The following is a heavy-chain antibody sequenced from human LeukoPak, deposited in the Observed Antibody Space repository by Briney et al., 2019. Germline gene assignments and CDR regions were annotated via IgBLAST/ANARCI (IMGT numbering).Heavy chain of an antibody. CDR2: ISYDGSNK. CDR1: GFTFSSYA. Sequence: GRSLRLSCAASGFTFSSYAMHWVRQAPGKGLEWVAVISYDGSNKYYADSVKGRFTISRDSSKNTLYLQMNSLRAEDTAVYYCAREASSGWSTLYYFDYWGQGTLVTVSS. CDR3: AREASSGWSTLYYFDY. D-gene: IGHD6-19*01. V-gene: IGHV3-30-3*01. J-gene: IGHJ4*02.